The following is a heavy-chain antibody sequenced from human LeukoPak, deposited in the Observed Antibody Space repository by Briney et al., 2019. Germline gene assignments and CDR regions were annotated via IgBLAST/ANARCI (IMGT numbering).Heavy chain of an antibody. V-gene: IGHV3-48*03. Sequence: GGSLRLSCAASGFTFSNFEMNWVRQAPGKGLEWISYISSSGSTIYYADSVKGRFTISRDNAKNSLYLQMNSLRAEDTAVYYCARVYNYIAAAASFGYWGQGTLVTVSS. D-gene: IGHD6-13*01. CDR3: ARVYNYIAAAASFGY. J-gene: IGHJ4*02. CDR2: ISSSGSTI. CDR1: GFTFSNFE.